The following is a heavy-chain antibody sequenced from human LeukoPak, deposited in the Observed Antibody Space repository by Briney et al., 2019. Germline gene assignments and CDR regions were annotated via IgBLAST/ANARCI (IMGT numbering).Heavy chain of an antibody. CDR3: AREDTAMVLYYFDY. D-gene: IGHD5-18*01. J-gene: IGHJ4*02. CDR2: ISSSSSYI. CDR1: GFTFSSYS. Sequence: GGSLRLSCAASGFTFSSYSMIWVRQAPGKGLEWVSSISSSSSYIYYADSVKGRFTISRDNAKNSLYLQMNSLRAEDTAVYYCAREDTAMVLYYFDYWGQGTLVTVSS. V-gene: IGHV3-21*01.